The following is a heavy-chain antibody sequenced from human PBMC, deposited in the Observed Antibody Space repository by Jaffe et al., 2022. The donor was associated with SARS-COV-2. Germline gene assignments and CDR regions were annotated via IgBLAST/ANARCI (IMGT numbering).Heavy chain of an antibody. V-gene: IGHV3-73*01. Sequence: EVQLVESGGGLVQPGGSLKLSCAASGFTFSGSAMHWVRQASGKGLEWVGRIRSKANSYATAYAASVKGRFTISRDDSKNTAYLQMNSLKTEDTAVYYCTRGYGDQDWYFDLWGRGTLVTVSS. CDR2: IRSKANSYAT. CDR1: GFTFSGSA. CDR3: TRGYGDQDWYFDL. J-gene: IGHJ2*01. D-gene: IGHD4-17*01.